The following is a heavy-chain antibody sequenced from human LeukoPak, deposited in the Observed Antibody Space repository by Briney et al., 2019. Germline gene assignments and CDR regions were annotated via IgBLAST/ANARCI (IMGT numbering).Heavy chain of an antibody. CDR1: DGSISSTTDY. J-gene: IGHJ6*02. CDR3: ARVIERPKLCMDV. Sequence: SETLSLTCTVSDGSISSTTDYWGWIRQPPGKGLEWIGSVYYSGATYYNPSLKSRGTISVDTSKNQFSLRLTSVTAADTAVYYCARVIERPKLCMDVWGQGTTVTVSS. CDR2: VYYSGAT. D-gene: IGHD1-1*01. V-gene: IGHV4-39*01.